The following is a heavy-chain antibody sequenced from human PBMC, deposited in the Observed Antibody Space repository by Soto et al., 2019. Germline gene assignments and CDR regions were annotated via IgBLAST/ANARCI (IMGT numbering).Heavy chain of an antibody. V-gene: IGHV3-23*01. CDR3: AKDRLVMIVVSNAFDI. CDR1: GFTFSSYA. J-gene: IGHJ3*02. Sequence: GGSLRLSCAASGFTFSSYAMSWVRQAPGKGLEWVSAISGSGGSTYYADSVKGRFTISRDNSKNTLYLQMNSLRAEDTAVYYCAKDRLVMIVVSNAFDIWGQGTMVTVS. CDR2: ISGSGGST. D-gene: IGHD3-22*01.